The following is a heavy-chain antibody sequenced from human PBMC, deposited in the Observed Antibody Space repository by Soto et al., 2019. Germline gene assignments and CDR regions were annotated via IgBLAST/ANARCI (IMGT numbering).Heavy chain of an antibody. V-gene: IGHV3-33*01. J-gene: IGHJ6*02. Sequence: QVQLVESGGGVVQPGRSLRLSCAASGFTFSSYGMHWVRQAPGKGLEWVAVIWYDGSNKYYADSVKGRFTISRDNSKNTLYLQMNSLRAEDTAVYYCARDMPAIDDNYYYDGMDVWGQGTTVTVSS. D-gene: IGHD2-2*01. CDR2: IWYDGSNK. CDR3: ARDMPAIDDNYYYDGMDV. CDR1: GFTFSSYG.